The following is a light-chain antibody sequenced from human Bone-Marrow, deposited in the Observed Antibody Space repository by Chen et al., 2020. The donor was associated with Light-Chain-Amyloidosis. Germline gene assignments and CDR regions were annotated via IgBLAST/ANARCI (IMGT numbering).Light chain of an antibody. V-gene: IGLV3-21*02. CDR3: QVWDRSSDRPV. J-gene: IGLJ3*02. CDR1: NIGSTS. CDR2: DDS. Sequence: SYLLTQPSSVSVAPGQTPTIACGGNNIGSTSVHWYQQTPGQAPLLVVYDDSDRPSGIPERLSGSNSGNTATLTISRVEAGDEADYYCQVWDRSSDRPVFGGGTKLTVL.